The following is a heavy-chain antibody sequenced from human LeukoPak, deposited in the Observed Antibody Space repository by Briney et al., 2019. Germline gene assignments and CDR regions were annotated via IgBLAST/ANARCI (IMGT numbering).Heavy chain of an antibody. CDR2: ISGSGGDT. V-gene: IGHV3-23*01. Sequence: GGSLRLSCAASGFTVSSNYMSWVRQAPGKGLEWVSAISGSGGDTFYADSVKGRFTISRENFKNTLSLQMNSLRAEDTALYYCARDLSYSSGWSDYWGQGTLVTVSS. CDR1: GFTVSSNY. J-gene: IGHJ4*02. CDR3: ARDLSYSSGWSDY. D-gene: IGHD6-13*01.